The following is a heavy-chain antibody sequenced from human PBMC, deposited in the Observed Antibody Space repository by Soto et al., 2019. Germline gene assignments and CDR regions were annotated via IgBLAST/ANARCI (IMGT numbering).Heavy chain of an antibody. V-gene: IGHV4-59*01. J-gene: IGHJ4*02. CDR2: IYYSGST. CDR3: ARGQEELFDY. D-gene: IGHD3-10*01. Sequence: PSETLSLTCTVSGGSISSYYWSWIRQPPGKGLEWIGYIYYSGSTNYNPSLKSRVTISVDTSKNQFSLKLSSVTAADTAVYYCARGQEELFDYWGQGTLVTVSS. CDR1: GGSISSYY.